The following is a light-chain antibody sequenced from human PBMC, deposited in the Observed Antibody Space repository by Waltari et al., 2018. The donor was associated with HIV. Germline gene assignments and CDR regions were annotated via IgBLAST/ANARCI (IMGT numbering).Light chain of an antibody. V-gene: IGLV2-14*03. CDR1: SSDIGGYNS. CDR3: ASYSNTDTLVV. J-gene: IGLJ2*01. CDR2: EVT. Sequence: LTQPASVSGSPGQSITISCTGTSSDIGGYNSVSWYRQHPGKAPQLLIYEVTHRPSGVSHRFYGSKSGNTASLTISGLQAEDEATFYCASYSNTDTLVVFGGGTRLTVL.